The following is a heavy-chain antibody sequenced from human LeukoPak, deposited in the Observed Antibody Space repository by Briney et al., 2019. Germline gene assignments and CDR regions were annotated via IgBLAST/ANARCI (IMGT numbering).Heavy chain of an antibody. J-gene: IGHJ5*02. CDR3: ARGVIGLRFLEWSQNWFDP. V-gene: IGHV1-8*01. D-gene: IGHD3-3*01. CDR1: GYTFTSDD. Sequence: ASVKVSCKASGYTFTSDDINWVRQATGQGLEWMGWMNPNSGNTGYAQKFQGRVTMTRNTSISTAYMELSSLRSEDTAVYYCARGVIGLRFLEWSQNWFDPWGQGTLVTVSS. CDR2: MNPNSGNT.